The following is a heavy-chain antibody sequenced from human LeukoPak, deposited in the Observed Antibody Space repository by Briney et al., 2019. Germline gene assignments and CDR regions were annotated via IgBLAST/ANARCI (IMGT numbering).Heavy chain of an antibody. J-gene: IGHJ5*01. CDR2: ISSSGSTI. CDR1: GFTFSSYE. CDR3: TRDPRHFDS. V-gene: IGHV3-48*03. Sequence: GGSLRLSCAAPGFTFSSYEMNWVRQAPGKGLEWVPYISSSGSTIYYADSVKGRFTISRDNAKNSLYLQMSSLRVEDTAVYYCTRDPRHFDSCGQGTLVTVSS. D-gene: IGHD6-6*01.